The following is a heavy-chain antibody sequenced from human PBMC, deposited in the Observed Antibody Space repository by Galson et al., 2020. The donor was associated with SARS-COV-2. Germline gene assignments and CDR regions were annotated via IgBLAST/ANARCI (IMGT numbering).Heavy chain of an antibody. CDR3: ARDGYYYDSSAFYFLDH. V-gene: IGHV1-46*01. J-gene: IGHJ4*02. CDR2: ISPTSGST. D-gene: IGHD3-22*01. Sequence: ASVKVSCKTSGYTFTRHILHWVRQAPGQGLEWMGLISPTSGSTDYAQRFQGRVTMTRDTSTGTVYMELSRLTSEDTAVYYCARDGYYYDSSAFYFLDHWGQGALLTVSS. CDR1: GYTFTRHI.